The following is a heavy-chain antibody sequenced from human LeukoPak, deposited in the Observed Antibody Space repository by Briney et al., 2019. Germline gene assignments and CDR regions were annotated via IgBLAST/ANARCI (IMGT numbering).Heavy chain of an antibody. V-gene: IGHV1-8*01. J-gene: IGHJ5*02. D-gene: IGHD4-11*01. Sequence: ASVKVSCKASGYTFTSYDINWVRQATGQGLEWMGWMNPNSGNTGYAQKFQGRVTMTRNTSISTAYMELSSLRSEDAAVYYCARHGGATVTDGFDPWGQGTLVTVSS. CDR2: MNPNSGNT. CDR3: ARHGGATVTDGFDP. CDR1: GYTFTSYD.